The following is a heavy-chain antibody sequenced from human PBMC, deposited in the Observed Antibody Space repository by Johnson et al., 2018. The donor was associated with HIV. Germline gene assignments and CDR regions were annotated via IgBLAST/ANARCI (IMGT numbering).Heavy chain of an antibody. CDR1: GFTFDDYG. CDR3: ARAYVGDTAMVTIAVAGSAFDI. D-gene: IGHD6-19*01. J-gene: IGHJ3*02. Sequence: EVQLVESGGSMVRPGGSRRLSCAVSGFTFDDYGMSWVRQAPGKGLEWVSGITWNGGGTHYADSVKGRFTISRYNAKNSLYLQMNRLRAEGTAVYYCARAYVGDTAMVTIAVAGSAFDIWGQGTMVTGSS. CDR2: ITWNGGGT. V-gene: IGHV3-20*04.